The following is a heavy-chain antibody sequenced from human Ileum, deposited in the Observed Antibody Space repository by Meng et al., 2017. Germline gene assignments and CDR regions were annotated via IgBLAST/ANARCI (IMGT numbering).Heavy chain of an antibody. CDR1: GGSFSANY. CDR3: ASARYDN. J-gene: IGHJ4*02. CDR2: INHNGNT. Sequence: QVQLQQWGAGLLKPSETLSLTCVVYGGSFSANYWTWIRQPPGKGLEWIGDINHNGNTNYKPSLKSRVTISVDTSKKQFSLRPTSVTAADTAVYYCASARYDNWGQGTLVTVSS. V-gene: IGHV4-34*01.